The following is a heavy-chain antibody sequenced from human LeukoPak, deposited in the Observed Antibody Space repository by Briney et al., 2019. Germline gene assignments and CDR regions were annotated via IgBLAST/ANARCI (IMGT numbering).Heavy chain of an antibody. CDR1: GFTFTTYA. D-gene: IGHD4-11*01. Sequence: PGGSLRLSCAASGFTFTTYAMSWVRQAPGKGLEWVSGLSDSGGSTYYADSVKGRFTISRDNSKNTLYLQMNSLRVEDTAVYYCAKGSRATLTTVINWFDPWGQGTPVTVSS. J-gene: IGHJ5*02. V-gene: IGHV3-23*01. CDR2: LSDSGGST. CDR3: AKGSRATLTTVINWFDP.